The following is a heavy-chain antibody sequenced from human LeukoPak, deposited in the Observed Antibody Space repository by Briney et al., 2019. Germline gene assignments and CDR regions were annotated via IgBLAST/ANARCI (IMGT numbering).Heavy chain of an antibody. J-gene: IGHJ4*02. CDR3: ASDRRGGDIFGELDY. Sequence: PGGSLRLSCAASGFTFSSYAMSWVRQAPGKGLEWVSSITSSGGSTYYADSVKGRFTISRDNSKNTLYLQMNSLRAEDTAVYYCASDRRGGDIFGELDYWGQGTLVTVSS. CDR2: ITSSGGST. V-gene: IGHV3-23*01. CDR1: GFTFSSYA. D-gene: IGHD3-10*01.